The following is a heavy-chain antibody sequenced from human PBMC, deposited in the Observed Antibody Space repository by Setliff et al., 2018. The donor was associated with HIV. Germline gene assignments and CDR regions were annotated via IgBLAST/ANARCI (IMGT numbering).Heavy chain of an antibody. D-gene: IGHD3-22*01. CDR3: ARAPGTSMIVLVTHVAFDI. Sequence: PSETLSLTCTVSGGSINSFYWSWIRQPAGKGLEWIGRIYAIGSTHYNPSLKSRVTMSVDTSKNRVSLNLTSVTAADTAVYYCARAPGTSMIVLVTHVAFDIWGQGTMVTVSS. CDR1: GGSINSFY. J-gene: IGHJ3*02. V-gene: IGHV4-4*07. CDR2: IYAIGST.